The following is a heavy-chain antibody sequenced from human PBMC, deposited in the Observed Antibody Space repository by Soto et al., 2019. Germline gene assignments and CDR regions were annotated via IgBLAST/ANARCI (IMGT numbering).Heavy chain of an antibody. J-gene: IGHJ4*02. CDR1: GYTFTVYY. V-gene: IGHV1-2*02. D-gene: IGHD1-26*01. CDR2: INPNSGGT. CDR3: ASPLGIVGATIYRFDY. Sequence: ASVKVSCKASGYTFTVYYMHGVLQSALQGLEWMGCINPNSGGTNYAQKFQGRVTMTRDTSISTAYMELSRLRSDDTAVYYCASPLGIVGATIYRFDYWGQGTLVTVSS.